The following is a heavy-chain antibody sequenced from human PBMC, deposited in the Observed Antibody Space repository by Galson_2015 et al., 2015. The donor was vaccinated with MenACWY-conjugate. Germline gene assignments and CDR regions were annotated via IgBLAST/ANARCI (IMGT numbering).Heavy chain of an antibody. CDR2: IRNKANSYST. CDR3: SRGGLGVSAFDY. V-gene: IGHV3-72*01. D-gene: IGHD2-8*01. J-gene: IGHJ4*02. CDR1: GFSFSDHY. Sequence: SLRLSCAASGFSFSDHYMDWVRQAPGKGLEWVSRIRNKANSYSTEYAASVKGRFTISRDDSRNLLYLQMGSLKTEDTAVYYCSRGGLGVSAFDYWGQGTLVTVSS.